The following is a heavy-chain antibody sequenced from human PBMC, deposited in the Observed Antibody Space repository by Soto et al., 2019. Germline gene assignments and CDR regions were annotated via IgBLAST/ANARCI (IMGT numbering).Heavy chain of an antibody. D-gene: IGHD6-13*01. Sequence: HPGGSLRLSCAASGFTFSSYGMNWVRQAPGKGLEWVSYIRNGRSTIYYADSVKGRFTISRDNAKNSLYLQMNSLRAEDTAVYYCARDGLPAPVAAAELDYWGQGTLVTVSS. CDR1: GFTFSSYG. J-gene: IGHJ4*02. V-gene: IGHV3-48*01. CDR2: IRNGRSTI. CDR3: ARDGLPAPVAAAELDY.